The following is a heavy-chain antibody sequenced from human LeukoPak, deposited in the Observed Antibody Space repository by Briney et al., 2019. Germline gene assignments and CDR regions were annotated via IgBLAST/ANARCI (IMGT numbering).Heavy chain of an antibody. CDR1: GLTFNIYA. CDR3: ARAGGYRDY. J-gene: IGHJ4*02. CDR2: ISSTGGHT. V-gene: IGHV3-23*01. D-gene: IGHD3-22*01. Sequence: GSLRLSCAASGLTFNIYAMNWVRQAPGKGLEWVSAISSTGGHTYYADSVKGRFTISRDNSKNSLYLQMDSLRAEDTAVYYCARAGGYRDYWGQGTLVTVSS.